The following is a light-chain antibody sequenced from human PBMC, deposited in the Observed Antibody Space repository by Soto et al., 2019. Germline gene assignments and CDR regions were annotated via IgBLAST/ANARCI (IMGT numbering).Light chain of an antibody. CDR2: EGS. CDR1: SSDVGSYNF. J-gene: IGLJ1*01. V-gene: IGLV2-23*03. Sequence: QSVLTQPASVSGSPGQSITISCTGTSSDVGSYNFVSWYQQHPGKAPKLMIYEGSKRPSGVSNRFSGSKSANTASLTISGLQAEDEADYYCYSYAGSGTFVFGTGTKLTVL. CDR3: YSYAGSGTFV.